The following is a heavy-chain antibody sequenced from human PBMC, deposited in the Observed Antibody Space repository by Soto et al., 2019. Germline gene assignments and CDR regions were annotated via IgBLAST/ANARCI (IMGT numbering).Heavy chain of an antibody. CDR2: FYYSGST. CDR3: ARASRLFRVDF. Sequence: QVQLYESGPGLVKPSETLSLTCTVSGASVRGDYWIWIRQPPGKGLEWIGYFYYSGSTKYKSSLKSRVAISVDTSKNLFSLNLTSVTAADTATYYCARASRLFRVDFWGQGSQVTVSA. J-gene: IGHJ4*02. CDR1: GASVRGDY. V-gene: IGHV4-59*02.